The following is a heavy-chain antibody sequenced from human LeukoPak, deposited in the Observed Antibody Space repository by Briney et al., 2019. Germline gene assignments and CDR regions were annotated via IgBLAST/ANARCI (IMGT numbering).Heavy chain of an antibody. D-gene: IGHD4-17*01. CDR2: IYYSGST. CDR3: AREHGDYSFTF. CDR1: GGSFSGYY. Sequence: SETLSLTCAVYGGSFSGYYWSWIRQHPGKGLEWIGYIYYSGSTYYNPSLKSRVTISVDTSKNQFSLKLSSVTATDTAVYYCAREHGDYSFTFWGQGTLVTVSS. V-gene: IGHV4-31*11. J-gene: IGHJ4*02.